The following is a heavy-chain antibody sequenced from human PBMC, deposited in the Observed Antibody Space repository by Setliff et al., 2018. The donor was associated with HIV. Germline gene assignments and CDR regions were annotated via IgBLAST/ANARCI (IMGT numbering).Heavy chain of an antibody. CDR2: ISSSSSTI. V-gene: IGHV3-48*04. CDR1: GFTFSSYS. J-gene: IGHJ4*02. CDR3: ARDLDLQFDWLLLGIRY. D-gene: IGHD3-9*01. Sequence: PGGSLRLSCAASGFTFSSYSMNWVRQAPGKGLEWVSYISSSSSTIYYADSVKGRFTISRDNAKNSLYLQMNSLRTEDTAVYYGARDLDLQFDWLLLGIRYWGQGTLVTVSS.